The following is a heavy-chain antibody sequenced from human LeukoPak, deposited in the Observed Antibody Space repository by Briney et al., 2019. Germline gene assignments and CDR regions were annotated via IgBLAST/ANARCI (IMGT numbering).Heavy chain of an antibody. D-gene: IGHD3-22*01. CDR3: AREYYYDSSGYPFDY. J-gene: IGHJ4*02. Sequence: GGSLRLSCAASGFTFSSYAMHWVRQAPGKGLEWVAVISYDGSNKYYADSVKGRFTISRDNSKNTLYLQMNSLRAEDTAVYYCAREYYYDSSGYPFDYWGQGTLVTVSS. CDR1: GFTFSSYA. CDR2: ISYDGSNK. V-gene: IGHV3-30*04.